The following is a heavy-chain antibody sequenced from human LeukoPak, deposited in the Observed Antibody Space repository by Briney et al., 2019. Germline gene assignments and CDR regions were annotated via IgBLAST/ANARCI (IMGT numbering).Heavy chain of an antibody. D-gene: IGHD6-19*01. Sequence: PGGSLRLSCAASGFTFSTYAMRWVRQAPGKGLEWVSAISGSGGSTYYSDSVKGRFTISRDNSKNTLYLRMNSLRAEDTAVYYSANARGYSSEYNWGQGTLVTVSS. CDR2: ISGSGGST. CDR1: GFTFSTYA. J-gene: IGHJ4*02. CDR3: ANARGYSSEYN. V-gene: IGHV3-23*01.